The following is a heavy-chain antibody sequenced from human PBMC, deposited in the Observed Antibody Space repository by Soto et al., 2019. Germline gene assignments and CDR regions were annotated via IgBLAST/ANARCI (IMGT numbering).Heavy chain of an antibody. D-gene: IGHD3-22*01. Sequence: GGSLRLSCTASGFTFGDYAMSWFRQAPGKGLEWVGFIRSKAYGGTTEYAASVKGRFTISRDDSKSIAYLQMNSLKTEDTAVYYCTRDLRWYYYDSSGPERRHSDYWGQGTLVTVSS. CDR2: IRSKAYGGTT. CDR3: TRDLRWYYYDSSGPERRHSDY. V-gene: IGHV3-49*03. J-gene: IGHJ4*02. CDR1: GFTFGDYA.